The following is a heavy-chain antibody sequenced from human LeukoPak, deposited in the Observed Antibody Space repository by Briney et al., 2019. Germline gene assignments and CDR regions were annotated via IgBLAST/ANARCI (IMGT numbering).Heavy chain of an antibody. V-gene: IGHV5-51*01. CDR3: ARRGYYDSSGSDY. D-gene: IGHD3-22*01. Sequence: GESLKISCKGSGYSFNTYWIGWVRQMPGKGLEWMGIIYPGDSDTKYSPSFQGQVTISADKSISTAYLQWSSLKASDTAMYYCARRGYYDSSGSDYWGQGTLVTVSS. J-gene: IGHJ4*02. CDR2: IYPGDSDT. CDR1: GYSFNTYW.